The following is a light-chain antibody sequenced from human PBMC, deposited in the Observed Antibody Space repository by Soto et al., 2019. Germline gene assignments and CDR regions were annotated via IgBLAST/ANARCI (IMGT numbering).Light chain of an antibody. CDR3: QQTYSNPRA. V-gene: IGKV1-39*01. Sequence: DIQMTQSPSSLSAPVGDRVTITCRASQSINYYLNWYQQKVGKPPKLLIYAASSLQSGVPSRFSGSGSGADYTLTISRLQPEDFATYYCQQTYSNPRAFGQGTKVDIK. CDR1: QSINYY. CDR2: AAS. J-gene: IGKJ1*01.